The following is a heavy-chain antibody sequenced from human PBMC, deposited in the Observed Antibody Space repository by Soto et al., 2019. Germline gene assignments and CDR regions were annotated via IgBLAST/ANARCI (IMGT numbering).Heavy chain of an antibody. CDR3: ARGRRLIGSGYDYRGNWFDP. Sequence: SETLSLTCAVYGGSFSGYYWSWIRQPPGKGLEWIGEINHSGSTNYNPSLKSRVTISVDTSKNQFSLKLSSVTAADTAVYYCARGRRLIGSGYDYRGNWFDPWGQGTLVTVSS. CDR1: GGSFSGYY. CDR2: INHSGST. V-gene: IGHV4-34*01. J-gene: IGHJ5*02. D-gene: IGHD5-12*01.